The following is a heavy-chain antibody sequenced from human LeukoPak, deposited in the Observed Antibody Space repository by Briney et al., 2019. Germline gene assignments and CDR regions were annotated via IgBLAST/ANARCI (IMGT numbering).Heavy chain of an antibody. D-gene: IGHD3-9*01. CDR2: INHSGST. J-gene: IGHJ4*02. CDR1: GGSFSGYY. Sequence: PSETLSLTCAVYGGSFSGYYWSWIRQPPGKGLEWIGEINHSGSTNYNPSLKSRVTISVDTSKNQFSLKLSSVTAADTAVYYCARGIFFPKYYFDYWGQGTLVTVSS. CDR3: ARGIFFPKYYFDY. V-gene: IGHV4-34*01.